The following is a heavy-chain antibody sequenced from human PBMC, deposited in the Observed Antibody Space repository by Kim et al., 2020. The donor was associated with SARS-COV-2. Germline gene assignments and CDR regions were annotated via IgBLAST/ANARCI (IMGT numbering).Heavy chain of an antibody. Sequence: GGSLRLSCEASEFTFSRYSMNWVRQAPGKGLEWVSTISRNSDYIYYAESVEGRFTIFRDNAKNSVYLQMNSLRVDDTAMYYCARDLSLGRPGGFDYWGQG. D-gene: IGHD3-10*01. V-gene: IGHV3-21*01. CDR2: ISRNSDYI. CDR3: ARDLSLGRPGGFDY. CDR1: EFTFSRYS. J-gene: IGHJ4*02.